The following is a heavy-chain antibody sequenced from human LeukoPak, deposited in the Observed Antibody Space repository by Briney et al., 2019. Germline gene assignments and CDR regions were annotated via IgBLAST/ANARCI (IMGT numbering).Heavy chain of an antibody. V-gene: IGHV4-59*01. CDR1: GGSISSYY. J-gene: IGHJ6*03. Sequence: SETLSLTCTVSGGSISSYYWSWIRQPPGKGLEWIGYIYYSGSTNYNPSLESRVTISVDTSKNQFSLKLSSVTAADTAVYYCARGDWYYYYYYMDVWGKGTTVTISS. CDR3: ARGDWYYYYYYMDV. D-gene: IGHD3/OR15-3a*01. CDR2: IYYSGST.